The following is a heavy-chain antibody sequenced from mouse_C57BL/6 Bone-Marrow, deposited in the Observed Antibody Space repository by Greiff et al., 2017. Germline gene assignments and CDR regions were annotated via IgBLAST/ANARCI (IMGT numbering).Heavy chain of an antibody. D-gene: IGHD2-4*01. J-gene: IGHJ2*01. CDR3: ERRITRNFFDD. CDR2: IYPRSGNT. Sequence: VQLQQSGAELARPGASVKLSCKASGYTFTSYGISWVKQRTGQGLEWIGEIYPRSGNTDYNETFKGKATLTADKSSSTAYMELRSLKSEDSAGYCCERRITRNFFDDWGQGTTLTVSS. V-gene: IGHV1-81*01. CDR1: GYTFTSYG.